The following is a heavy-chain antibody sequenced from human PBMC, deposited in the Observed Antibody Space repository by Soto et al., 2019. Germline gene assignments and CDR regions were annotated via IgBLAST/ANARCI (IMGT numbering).Heavy chain of an antibody. D-gene: IGHD6-13*01. CDR1: GFTLSSYA. V-gene: IGHV3-23*01. Sequence: PGGSLRLSCAASGFTLSSYAMNWVRQAPGKGLEWVSVISGSGDTTYYADSVKGRFTISRDNSKNTLYLQMNSLRAEDTAVYYCAKDHTGYSSSNALDYWGQGTLVTVSS. CDR2: ISGSGDTT. CDR3: AKDHTGYSSSNALDY. J-gene: IGHJ4*02.